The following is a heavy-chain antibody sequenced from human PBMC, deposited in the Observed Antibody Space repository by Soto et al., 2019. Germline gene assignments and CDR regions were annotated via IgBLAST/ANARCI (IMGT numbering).Heavy chain of an antibody. V-gene: IGHV3-23*01. CDR2: IGIDGNT. J-gene: IGHJ4*01. CDR3: VRKYPGTRPFDY. D-gene: IGHD2-2*01. Sequence: PGGALRLSCAASGFTFNSYSMNWVPQAPGKGLAWVAAIGIDGNTYYANSVNGRFTISRDNSRTTLYLQMNSLRVEDTALYYCVRKYPGTRPFDYWGKGTLVTVSS. CDR1: GFTFNSYS.